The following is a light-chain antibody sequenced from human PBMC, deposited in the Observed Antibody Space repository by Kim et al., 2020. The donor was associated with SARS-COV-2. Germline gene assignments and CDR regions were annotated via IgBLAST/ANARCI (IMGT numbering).Light chain of an antibody. Sequence: VALGQTVRITCQGDSLRSYYATWYQQKPGQAPILVIYGKNNRPSGNPDRFSGSSSGNTASLTITGTQAGDEADYYCNSRDSNENVFFGGGTQLTVL. CDR3: NSRDSNENVF. V-gene: IGLV3-19*01. J-gene: IGLJ2*01. CDR2: GKN. CDR1: SLRSYY.